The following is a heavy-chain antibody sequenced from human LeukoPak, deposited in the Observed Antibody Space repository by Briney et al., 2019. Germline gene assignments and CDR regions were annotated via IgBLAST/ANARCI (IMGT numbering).Heavy chain of an antibody. J-gene: IGHJ2*01. CDR1: GGSFSGYY. V-gene: IGHV4-34*01. CDR2: INHSGST. CDR3: TSNWYLDL. Sequence: SETLSLTCAVYGGSFSGYYWSWIRQPPGKGLEWIGEINHSGSTNYNPSLKSRVTISVDTSKNQFSLKLSSLTAADTAVYYCTSNWYLDLWGRGTLVTVSS.